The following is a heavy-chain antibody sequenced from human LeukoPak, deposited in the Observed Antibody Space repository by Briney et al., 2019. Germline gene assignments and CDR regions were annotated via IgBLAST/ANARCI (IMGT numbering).Heavy chain of an antibody. CDR2: IYPGDSDT. J-gene: IGHJ6*02. CDR3: ATRLGAISYYYGMDV. Sequence: GESLKISCKGSGYSFTSYWIGWVRQMPGKGLEWMGIIYPGDSDTRYSPSFQGQVTISADKSISTAYLQWSSLKASDTAMYYCATRLGAISYYYGMDVWGQGTTVTVSS. V-gene: IGHV5-51*01. CDR1: GYSFTSYW. D-gene: IGHD3-16*01.